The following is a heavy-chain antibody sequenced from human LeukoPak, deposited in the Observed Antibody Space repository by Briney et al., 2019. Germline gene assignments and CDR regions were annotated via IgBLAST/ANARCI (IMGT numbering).Heavy chain of an antibody. V-gene: IGHV4-34*01. J-gene: IGHJ3*02. CDR3: ARGGFVVVPAALPPNAFDI. CDR1: GGSFSGYY. Sequence: SSETLSLTCAVYGGSFSGYYWSWIRQPPGKGLEWIGEINHSGSTNYNPSLKSRVTISVDTSKNQFSLKLSSVTAADTAVYYCARGGFVVVPAALPPNAFDIWGQGTMVTVSS. D-gene: IGHD2-2*01. CDR2: INHSGST.